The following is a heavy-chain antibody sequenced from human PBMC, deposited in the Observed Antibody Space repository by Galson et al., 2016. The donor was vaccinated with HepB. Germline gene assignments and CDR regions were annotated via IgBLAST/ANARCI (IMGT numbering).Heavy chain of an antibody. CDR3: ARLLRIGATGNSFFSGWFDH. Sequence: SETLSLTCTVSGGSLKSNISYWSWIRQPPGRGLEWIGTIYHLGNTYYNPSLNGRLTMSVDRSNNNFSLKLTSVTAADTAVYYCARLLRIGATGNSFFSGWFDHWGRGTLVSVSS. CDR2: IYHLGNT. D-gene: IGHD4-23*01. CDR1: GGSLKSNISY. J-gene: IGHJ5*02. V-gene: IGHV4-39*02.